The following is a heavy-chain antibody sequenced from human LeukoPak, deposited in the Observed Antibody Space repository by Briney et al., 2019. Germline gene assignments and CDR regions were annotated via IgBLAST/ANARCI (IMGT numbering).Heavy chain of an antibody. Sequence: MTSETLSLTCTVSGGSISSSSYYWGWIRQPPGKGLEWIGSIYYSGSTYYNPSLKSRGTISVDTSKNQFSLKLSSVTAADTAVYYCARSLMGYDSSGYYYEFDYGGQGTLVTVSS. V-gene: IGHV4-39*01. CDR1: GGSISSSSYY. D-gene: IGHD3-22*01. J-gene: IGHJ4*02. CDR3: ARSLMGYDSSGYYYEFDY. CDR2: IYYSGST.